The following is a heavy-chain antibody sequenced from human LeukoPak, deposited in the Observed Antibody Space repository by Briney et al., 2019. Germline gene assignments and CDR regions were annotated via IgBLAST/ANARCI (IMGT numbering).Heavy chain of an antibody. J-gene: IGHJ5*02. CDR2: IWYDGSNK. D-gene: IGHD6-19*01. CDR1: GFTFSSYG. CDR3: AREGVGQWMVLFLFDP. Sequence: PGGSLRLSCAASGFTFSSYGMHWVRQAPGKGLEWVAVIWYDGSNKYYADSVKGRFTISRDNSKNTLYLQMNSLRVEDAAVYYCAREGVGQWMVLFLFDPWGQGTLVTVSS. V-gene: IGHV3-33*01.